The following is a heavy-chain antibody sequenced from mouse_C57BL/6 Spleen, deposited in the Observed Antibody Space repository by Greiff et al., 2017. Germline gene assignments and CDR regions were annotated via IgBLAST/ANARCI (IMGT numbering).Heavy chain of an antibody. D-gene: IGHD1-1*01. CDR3: TRDNYGNDFDN. Sequence: EVKVVESGAGLVKPGGSLKLSCAASGFTFSSYAMYWVRQTPETRLEWVAYISSGGDDIYYADTVKGRFTISRDNARNTLYLQRSSLKSEDTAMYYCTRDNYGNDFDNWGQGTTLTVSS. CDR2: ISSGGDDI. V-gene: IGHV5-9-1*02. J-gene: IGHJ2*01. CDR1: GFTFSSYA.